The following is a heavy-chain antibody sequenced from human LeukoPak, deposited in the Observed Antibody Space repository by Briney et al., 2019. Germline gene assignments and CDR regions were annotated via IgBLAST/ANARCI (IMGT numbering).Heavy chain of an antibody. V-gene: IGHV4-59*01. D-gene: IGHD3-3*01. J-gene: IGHJ5*02. CDR3: ARDVAHQDFWSGYYSNWFDP. Sequence: SETLSLPCPVSGGSISSYYWSWIRPPPGKGLEWIGYIYYSGSTNYNPSLKSRVTISVDTSKNQFSLKLSSVTAADTAVYYCARDVAHQDFWSGYYSNWFDPWGQGTLVTVSS. CDR2: IYYSGST. CDR1: GGSISSYY.